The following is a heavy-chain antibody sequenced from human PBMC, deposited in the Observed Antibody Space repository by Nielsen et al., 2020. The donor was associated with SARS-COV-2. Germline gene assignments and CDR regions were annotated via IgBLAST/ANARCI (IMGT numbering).Heavy chain of an antibody. D-gene: IGHD1-26*01. V-gene: IGHV1-46*01. J-gene: IGHJ6*02. Sequence: ASVKVPCKASGYTFTSYYMHWVRQAPGQGLEWMGLINPRGGSTSYAQKLQGRVTMTTDTSPSTAYMELTSLRSDDTAVYYCARDGGWELLYHYYGMDVWGQGTTVTVSS. CDR1: GYTFTSYY. CDR3: ARDGGWELLYHYYGMDV. CDR2: INPRGGST.